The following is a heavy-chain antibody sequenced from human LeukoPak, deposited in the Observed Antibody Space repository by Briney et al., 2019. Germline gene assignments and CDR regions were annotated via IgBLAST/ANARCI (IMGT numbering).Heavy chain of an antibody. D-gene: IGHD3-22*01. CDR3: ARGLRDEERYYKYYYMDV. Sequence: PSGTLSLTCTISGGSISGYFGTWIRQASGKGLEWIGYIHTIETKYNPSLQSRVSMSIDTSKNQFSLNLRSVTAADTAVYYCARGLRDEERYYKYYYMDVWGKGTTITVSS. CDR1: GGSISGYF. CDR2: IHTIET. J-gene: IGHJ6*03. V-gene: IGHV4-4*09.